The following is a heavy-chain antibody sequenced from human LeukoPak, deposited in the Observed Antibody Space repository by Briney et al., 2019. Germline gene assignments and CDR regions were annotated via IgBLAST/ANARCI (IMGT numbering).Heavy chain of an antibody. D-gene: IGHD2-2*01. J-gene: IGHJ6*03. CDR2: INPNSGGT. V-gene: IGHV1-2*02. Sequence: ASVKVSCKASGYTFTGYYMHWVRQAPGQGLEWMGWINPNSGGTNYAQKFQGRVTMTRDTSISTAYMELSRLRSDDTAVYYCARDKYYYYYYYMDVWGKGTTVTVSS. CDR3: ARDKYYYYYYYMDV. CDR1: GYTFTGYY.